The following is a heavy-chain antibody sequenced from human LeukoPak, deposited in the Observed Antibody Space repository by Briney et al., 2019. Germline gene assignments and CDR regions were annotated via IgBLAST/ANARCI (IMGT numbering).Heavy chain of an antibody. J-gene: IGHJ4*02. CDR2: ISYDGSNK. D-gene: IGHD4/OR15-4a*01. CDR1: GFTFSSYA. CDR3: AKQSGADRGHLDF. V-gene: IGHV3-30*18. Sequence: PGGSLRLSCEASGFTFSSYAMHWVRQAPGKGLEWVAIISYDGSNKYYADSVKGRFTISGDNSKNTLYLQMNSLRPEDTAVYYCAKQSGADRGHLDFWGQGTLVTVSS.